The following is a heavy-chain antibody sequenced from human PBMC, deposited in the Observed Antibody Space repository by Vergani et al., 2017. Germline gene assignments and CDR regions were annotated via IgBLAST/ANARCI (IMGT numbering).Heavy chain of an antibody. Sequence: QVQLQESGPGLVKPSQTLSLTCTVSGGSISSGDYYWSWIRQPPGKGLEWIGYIYYSGSTYYNPSLKSRVTISVDTSKNQFSLKLSSVTAADTAVYYCARVQGLATVPAAIDYWGQGTLVTVSS. J-gene: IGHJ4*02. CDR2: IYYSGST. D-gene: IGHD2-2*01. CDR1: GGSISSGDYY. V-gene: IGHV4-30-4*08. CDR3: ARVQGLATVPAAIDY.